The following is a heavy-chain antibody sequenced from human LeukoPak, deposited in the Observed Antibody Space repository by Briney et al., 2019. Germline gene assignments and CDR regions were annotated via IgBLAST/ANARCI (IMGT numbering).Heavy chain of an antibody. CDR1: GFTFSSYA. Sequence: GSLRLSCAASGFTFSSYAMSWVRQAPGKGLEWVSAISGSGGSTYYADSVKGRFTISRDNSKNTLYLQMNSLRAEDTAVYYCARLKGVGYYFDYWGQGTLVTVSS. CDR2: ISGSGGST. CDR3: ARLKGVGYYFDY. D-gene: IGHD3-16*01. V-gene: IGHV3-23*01. J-gene: IGHJ4*02.